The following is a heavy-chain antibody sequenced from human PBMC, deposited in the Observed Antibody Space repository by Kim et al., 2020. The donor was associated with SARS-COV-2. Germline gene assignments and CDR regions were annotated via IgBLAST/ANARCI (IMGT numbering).Heavy chain of an antibody. Sequence: GESLRLSCAASGFTFSTSSINWVRRAPGKGLEWVSSIGSDTTYIYYANSVKGRFTISRNNAENSVYMQMNSLRAEDTAVYYCVRLAYCGGDGGRNLLYYF. CDR1: GFTFSTSS. V-gene: IGHV3-21*01. D-gene: IGHD2-21*02. CDR2: IGSDTTYI. CDR3: VRLAYCGGDGGRNLLYYF. J-gene: IGHJ4*01.